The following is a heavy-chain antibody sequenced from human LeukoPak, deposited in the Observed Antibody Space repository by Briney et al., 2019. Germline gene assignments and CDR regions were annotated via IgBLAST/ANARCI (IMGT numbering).Heavy chain of an antibody. Sequence: SETLSLTCTVSGGSINFYYWSWIRQPAGKGLEWIGRIYSTGSTNYSPSLKSRVTMSVDKSKNQFSLNLSSVTAADTAVYYCARYSSSQGWFDPWGQGTLVTVSS. CDR1: GGSINFYY. CDR3: ARYSSSQGWFDP. D-gene: IGHD2-2*01. J-gene: IGHJ5*02. V-gene: IGHV4-4*07. CDR2: IYSTGST.